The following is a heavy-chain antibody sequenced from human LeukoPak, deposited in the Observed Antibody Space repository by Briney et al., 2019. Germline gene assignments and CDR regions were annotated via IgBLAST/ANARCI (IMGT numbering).Heavy chain of an antibody. V-gene: IGHV3-23*01. Sequence: GGSLRLSCAASGFTFSSYGMSWVRQAPGKGLEWVSAISGSGGNTYYADSVKGRFTISRDNSKNTLYLQMNSLRAEDTAVYYCAKALSIDYYGSGSPLDYFDYWGQGTLVTVSS. D-gene: IGHD3-10*01. CDR3: AKALSIDYYGSGSPLDYFDY. CDR1: GFTFSSYG. CDR2: ISGSGGNT. J-gene: IGHJ4*02.